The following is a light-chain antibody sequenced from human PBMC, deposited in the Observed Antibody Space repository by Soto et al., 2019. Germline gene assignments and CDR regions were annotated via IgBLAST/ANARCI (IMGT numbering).Light chain of an antibody. CDR3: CSYANSDVV. Sequence: QSALTQPASVSGSPGQSITISCTGTNSDVGSYNLVSWYQQNPGKAPKLIIYEDSKRPSGVSNRFSGSKSGNTASLTISGLQAEDEADYYCCSYANSDVVFGGGTKLTVL. J-gene: IGLJ2*01. V-gene: IGLV2-23*01. CDR2: EDS. CDR1: NSDVGSYNL.